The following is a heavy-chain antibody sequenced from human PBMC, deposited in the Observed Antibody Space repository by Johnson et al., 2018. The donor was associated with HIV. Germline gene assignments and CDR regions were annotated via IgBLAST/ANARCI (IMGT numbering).Heavy chain of an antibody. CDR3: ARDVSYRSDGDGWADAFDI. D-gene: IGHD2-21*01. J-gene: IGHJ3*02. V-gene: IGHV3-7*01. CDR2: K. Sequence: KQYMDSVKGRFTISRDNTRHLLFLQMNTLRAEDTAVYYCARDVSYRSDGDGWADAFDIWGQGTMVTVSA.